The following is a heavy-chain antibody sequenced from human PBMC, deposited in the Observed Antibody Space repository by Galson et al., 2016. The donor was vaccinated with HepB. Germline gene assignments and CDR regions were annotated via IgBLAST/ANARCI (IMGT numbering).Heavy chain of an antibody. D-gene: IGHD1-7*01. CDR1: GDSVSSNGAG. Sequence: CAISGDSVSSNGAGWNWIRQSPLRGLGWLGRTYYRSTWFSDYALSVKSRITIYADPSKNQFTLHLTSVTPEDTAVYYCASIGTTSDFYYYAMDVWGQGTTVTVS. V-gene: IGHV6-1*01. J-gene: IGHJ6*02. CDR2: TYYRSTWFS. CDR3: ASIGTTSDFYYYAMDV.